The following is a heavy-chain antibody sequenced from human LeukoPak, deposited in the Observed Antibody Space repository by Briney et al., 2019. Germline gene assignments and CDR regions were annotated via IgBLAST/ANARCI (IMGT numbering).Heavy chain of an antibody. D-gene: IGHD3-22*01. Sequence: GGSLRLSCAASGFTAKTNYMSWVRQAPGEGLEWVAGISYDGSNKYYADSVKGRFTISRDNSKNTLYLQMNSLRAEDTAVYYCARAGSSGYHSYFDYWGQGTLVTVSS. CDR1: GFTAKTNY. V-gene: IGHV3-30*03. J-gene: IGHJ4*02. CDR3: ARAGSSGYHSYFDY. CDR2: ISYDGSNK.